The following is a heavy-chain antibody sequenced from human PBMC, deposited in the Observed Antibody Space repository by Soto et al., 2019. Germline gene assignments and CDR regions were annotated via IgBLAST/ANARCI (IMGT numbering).Heavy chain of an antibody. CDR3: ARDPGYSYGSN. D-gene: IGHD5-18*01. CDR2: INAGNGNT. CDR1: GYTFISYA. Sequence: QVQLVQSGAEVKKPGASVKVSCKASGYTFISYAMNWVRQAPGQRLEWMGWINAGNGNTKYSQKFQGRVTITRDTSASIGYMELSSLRSEDTAVYYCARDPGYSYGSNWGQGTLVTVSS. J-gene: IGHJ4*02. V-gene: IGHV1-3*01.